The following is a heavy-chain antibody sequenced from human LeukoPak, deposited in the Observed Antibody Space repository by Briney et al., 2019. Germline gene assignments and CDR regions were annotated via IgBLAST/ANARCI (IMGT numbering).Heavy chain of an antibody. CDR1: GFTFNAYS. V-gene: IGHV3-21*01. CDR3: MRGATDTTRWFDP. J-gene: IGHJ5*02. D-gene: IGHD1-7*01. CDR2: ISRASESI. Sequence: GGSLRLSCAASGFTFNAYSMGWVRQAPGKGLEWVSIISRASESIFYADSVKGRFTISRDNAKDSLYLQMNGLRAEDTAAYYCMRGATDTTRWFDPWGQGTLVTVSS.